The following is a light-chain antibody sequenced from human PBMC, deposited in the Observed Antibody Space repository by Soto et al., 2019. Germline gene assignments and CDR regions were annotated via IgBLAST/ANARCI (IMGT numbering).Light chain of an antibody. V-gene: IGKV1-8*01. CDR3: QQYYSYPWT. Sequence: SSISASTGDRVTITCRASQGISSYLAWYQQKPGKAPKLLIYAASTLQSGVPSRFSGSGSGTDFTLTISCLQSEDFATYYCQQYYSYPWTFGQGTKVDIK. CDR2: AAS. CDR1: QGISSY. J-gene: IGKJ1*01.